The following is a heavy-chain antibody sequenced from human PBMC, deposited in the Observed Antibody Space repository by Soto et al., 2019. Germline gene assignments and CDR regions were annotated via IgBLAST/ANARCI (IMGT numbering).Heavy chain of an antibody. D-gene: IGHD6-6*01. CDR2: IYYSGII. CDR3: AREVGEVDYSSSSDAFDI. J-gene: IGHJ3*02. CDR1: GVFIDSGDFY. Sequence: SDTLSLTCTVSGVFIDSGDFYWSWIREPPGKGLEWIAYIYYSGIIYYNPSLKSRVTMSRDTSKNQFSLKLDSVTAADTVVYYCAREVGEVDYSSSSDAFDIWGQGTMVT. V-gene: IGHV4-30-4*02.